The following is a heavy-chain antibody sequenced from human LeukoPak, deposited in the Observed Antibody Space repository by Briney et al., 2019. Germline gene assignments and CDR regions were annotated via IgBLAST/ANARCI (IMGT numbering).Heavy chain of an antibody. CDR3: ARLIVAEWELPLGWYFDL. CDR2: IYYSGST. V-gene: IGHV4-39*01. CDR1: GGSICSSSYY. J-gene: IGHJ2*01. Sequence: SETLSLTCTVSGGSICSSSYYWGWIRQPPGKGLEWIGSIYYSGSTYYNPSLKSRVTISVDTSKNQFSLKLSSVTAADTAVYYCARLIVAEWELPLGWYFDLWGRGTLVTVSS. D-gene: IGHD1-26*01.